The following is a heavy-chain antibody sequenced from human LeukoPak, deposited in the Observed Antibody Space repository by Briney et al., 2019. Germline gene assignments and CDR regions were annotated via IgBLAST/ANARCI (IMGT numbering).Heavy chain of an antibody. D-gene: IGHD2-2*01. CDR1: GGSFSGYY. J-gene: IGHJ5*02. Sequence: SETLSLTCAVYGGSFSGYYWSWIHQPPGKGLEWIGEINHSGSTNYNPSLKSRVTISVDTSKNQFSLKLSSVTAADTAVYYCARWRVVPAAQWVNPTRRRNWFDPWGQGTLVTVSS. V-gene: IGHV4-34*01. CDR3: ARWRVVPAAQWVNPTRRRNWFDP. CDR2: INHSGST.